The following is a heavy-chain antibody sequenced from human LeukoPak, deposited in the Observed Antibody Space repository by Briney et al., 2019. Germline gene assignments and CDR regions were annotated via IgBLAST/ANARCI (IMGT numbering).Heavy chain of an antibody. J-gene: IGHJ4*02. CDR3: ARDEILRYFDWLPFDY. CDR2: ISYDGSNK. D-gene: IGHD3-9*01. V-gene: IGHV3-30-3*01. Sequence: GGSLRLSCAASGFTFSSYAMHWVRQAPGKGLEWVAVISYDGSNKYYADSVKGRFTISRDNAKNSLYLQMNSLRAEDTAVYYCARDEILRYFDWLPFDYWGQGTLVTVSS. CDR1: GFTFSSYA.